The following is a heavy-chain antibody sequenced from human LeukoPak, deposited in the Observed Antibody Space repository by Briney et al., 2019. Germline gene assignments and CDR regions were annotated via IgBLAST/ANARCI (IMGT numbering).Heavy chain of an antibody. D-gene: IGHD3-16*01. CDR2: ISFDGRDK. CDR1: GFTLNSYI. J-gene: IGHJ4*02. Sequence: PGGSLRLSCEASGFTLNSYIMHWVRQAPGKGLEWVALISFDGRDKQYADSVKGRFTISKDNSKNTLYLQTNSLSGDDTSMYFCARAYGGLIDYWGQGTLVTVSS. V-gene: IGHV3-30*04. CDR3: ARAYGGLIDY.